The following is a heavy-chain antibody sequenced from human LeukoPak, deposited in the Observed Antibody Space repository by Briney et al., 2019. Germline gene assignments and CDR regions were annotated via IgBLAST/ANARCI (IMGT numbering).Heavy chain of an antibody. CDR3: ARALRGYSGSLAYFDY. J-gene: IGHJ4*02. CDR2: INPSGGST. D-gene: IGHD1-26*01. CDR1: GYTFTSYY. V-gene: IGHV1-46*01. Sequence: GASVKVSCKASGYTFTSYYMHWVRQAPGQGLEWMGIINPSGGSTSYAQKFQGRVTMTRDTSTSTVYMELSSLRSEDTAVYYCARALRGYSGSLAYFDYWGQGTLVTVSS.